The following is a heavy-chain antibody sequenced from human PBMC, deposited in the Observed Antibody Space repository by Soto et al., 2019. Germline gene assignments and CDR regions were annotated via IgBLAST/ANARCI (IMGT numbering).Heavy chain of an antibody. D-gene: IGHD5-18*01. CDR2: ISYSGTT. CDR3: ARGRGYSYGLDP. CDR1: GDSISSNTNY. Sequence: QVQLQESGPGLVKPSQTLSLTCTVSGDSISSNTNYWSWIRQPPGEGLEWIGFISYSGTTSYSPALKRRVAISLDASKNQSSLSLSSVTATDTSVYYCARGRGYSYGLDPWGQGTLVTVSS. J-gene: IGHJ5*02. V-gene: IGHV4-30-4*01.